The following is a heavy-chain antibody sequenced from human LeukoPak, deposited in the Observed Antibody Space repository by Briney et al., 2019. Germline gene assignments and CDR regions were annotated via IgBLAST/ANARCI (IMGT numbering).Heavy chain of an antibody. CDR3: ARDRGYYYDSSGDRYFDY. V-gene: IGHV3-20*04. J-gene: IGHJ4*02. D-gene: IGHD3-22*01. Sequence: GGSLRLSCAASGFTFDDYGMSWVRQAPGKGLEWVSGINWNGGSTGYADSVKGRFTISRDNAKNSLYLQMNSLRAEDTALYYCARDRGYYYDSSGDRYFDYWGQGTLVTVSS. CDR1: GFTFDDYG. CDR2: INWNGGST.